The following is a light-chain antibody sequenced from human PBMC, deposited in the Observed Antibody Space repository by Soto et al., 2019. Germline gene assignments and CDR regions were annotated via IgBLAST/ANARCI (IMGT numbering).Light chain of an antibody. V-gene: IGKV3D-20*02. CDR1: QSVSSNY. J-gene: IGKJ5*01. Sequence: DIVLTQSPGTLSLPPGERATLSCRAIQSVSSNYLAWYQQKPGQAPRLLIHGASTRATGVPDRFSGSGSGTDFTLTISRLEPEDFAIYYCQQRQYWPPIPFGQGTRLEI. CDR2: GAS. CDR3: QQRQYWPPIP.